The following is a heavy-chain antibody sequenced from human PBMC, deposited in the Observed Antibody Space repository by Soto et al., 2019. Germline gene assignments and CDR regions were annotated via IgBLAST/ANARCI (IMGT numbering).Heavy chain of an antibody. D-gene: IGHD1-20*01. Sequence: QLQLQESGPGLVKPAETLSLKCAVSGGSVSSGNYFWGWIRQPPGKGLEWIGNIYYNGDTYYSPAHKSLLTMSVRTAQNQCSLGLTPGTAADTAVHYSARRLTDNWNQAPASDFWGQGTLVTVSS. V-gene: IGHV4-39*01. J-gene: IGHJ3*01. CDR1: GGSVSSGNYF. CDR2: IYYNGDT. CDR3: ARRLTDNWNQAPASDF.